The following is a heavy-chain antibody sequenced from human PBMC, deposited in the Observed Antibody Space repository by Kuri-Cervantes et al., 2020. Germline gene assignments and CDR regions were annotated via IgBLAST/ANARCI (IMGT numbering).Heavy chain of an antibody. J-gene: IGHJ4*02. Sequence: SQTLSLTCAVSGYSISSGYYWGWIRQPPGKGLEWIGSIYHSGGTYYNPSLKSRVTISVDKSKNQFSLKVSSVTAVDTAVYYCARFYSSAWSFDYWGQGTLVTVSS. CDR2: IYHSGGT. CDR1: GYSISSGYY. V-gene: IGHV4-38-2*01. CDR3: ARFYSSAWSFDY. D-gene: IGHD6-19*01.